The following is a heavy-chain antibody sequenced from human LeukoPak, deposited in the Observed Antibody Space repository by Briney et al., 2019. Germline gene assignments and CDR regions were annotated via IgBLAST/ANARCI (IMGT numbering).Heavy chain of an antibody. CDR3: ARASFNYCSGGSCYDY. CDR1: GFTFSSYA. J-gene: IGHJ4*02. V-gene: IGHV3-23*01. D-gene: IGHD2-15*01. CDR2: ISGSGGST. Sequence: GGSLRLSCAASGFTFSSYAMSWVRQAPGKGLEWVSAISGSGGSTYYADSVKGRFTISRDNSKNTLYLQMNSLRAEDTAVYYCARASFNYCSGGSCYDYWGQGTLVTVSS.